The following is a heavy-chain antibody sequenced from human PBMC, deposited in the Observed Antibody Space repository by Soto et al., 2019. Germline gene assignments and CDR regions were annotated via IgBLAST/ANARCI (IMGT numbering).Heavy chain of an antibody. Sequence: VASVKVSCKASGYTFTSYGISWVRQAPGQGLEWMGWISAYNGNTNYAQKLQGRVTMTTDTSTSTAYMELRSLRSDDTAVYYCARDRRSSGTYYYYGMDVWGQGTTVTSP. CDR1: GYTFTSYG. J-gene: IGHJ6*02. D-gene: IGHD6-25*01. V-gene: IGHV1-18*01. CDR3: ARDRRSSGTYYYYGMDV. CDR2: ISAYNGNT.